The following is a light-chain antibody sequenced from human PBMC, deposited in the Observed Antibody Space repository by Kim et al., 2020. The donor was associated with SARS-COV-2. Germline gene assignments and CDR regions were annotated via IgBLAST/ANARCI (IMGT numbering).Light chain of an antibody. CDR2: SAF. J-gene: IGKJ4*01. CDR3: QQHHSFPLT. Sequence: ASVGDTVTITCRASQGISSNLAWYQQRPGKAPSLLIYSAFTLHSGVPSRFSGIGSGTDFTLTITSLQPEDFATYHCQQHHSFPLTFGGGTKVDIK. CDR1: QGISSN. V-gene: IGKV1-9*01.